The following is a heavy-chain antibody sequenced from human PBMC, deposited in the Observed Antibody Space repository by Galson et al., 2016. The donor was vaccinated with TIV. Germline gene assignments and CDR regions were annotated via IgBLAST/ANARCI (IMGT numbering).Heavy chain of an antibody. D-gene: IGHD7-27*01. Sequence: SLRLSCAASGLLVSDSYMSWVRQPPGEGLEWVSIIYPSGASYYPESTESVKGRFTISRDNSKNTVFLQINSLRVEDTAVYYCSTSTMPNLGDYWGQGTLVPVST. CDR1: GLLVSDSY. CDR3: STSTMPNLGDY. V-gene: IGHV3-53*05. J-gene: IGHJ4*02. CDR2: IYPSGAS.